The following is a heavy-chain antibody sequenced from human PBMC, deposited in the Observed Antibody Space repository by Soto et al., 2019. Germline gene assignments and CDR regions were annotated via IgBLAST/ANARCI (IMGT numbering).Heavy chain of an antibody. Sequence: GGSLRLSCAASGFTFSSYWMHWVRQAPGKGLVWVSRINSDGSSTSYADSVKGRFTTSRDNAKNTLYLQMNSLRAEDTAVYYCARERVYDYFHGGWFDPWGQGTLVTVSS. J-gene: IGHJ5*02. CDR2: INSDGSST. CDR1: GFTFSSYW. D-gene: IGHD4-17*01. CDR3: ARERVYDYFHGGWFDP. V-gene: IGHV3-74*01.